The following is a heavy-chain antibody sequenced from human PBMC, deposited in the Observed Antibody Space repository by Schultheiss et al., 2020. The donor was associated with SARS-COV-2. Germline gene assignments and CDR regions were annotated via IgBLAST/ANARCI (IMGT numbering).Heavy chain of an antibody. CDR1: GYTFTSYD. J-gene: IGHJ4*02. Sequence: ASVKVSCKASGYTFTSYDINWVRQATGQGLEWMGWMNPNSGNTGYAQKFQGRVTITRNTSISTAYMELSSLRSEDTAVYYCARDRDIVVVPAAILEAGYFDYWGQGTLVTVSS. V-gene: IGHV1-8*03. D-gene: IGHD2-2*02. CDR3: ARDRDIVVVPAAILEAGYFDY. CDR2: MNPNSGNT.